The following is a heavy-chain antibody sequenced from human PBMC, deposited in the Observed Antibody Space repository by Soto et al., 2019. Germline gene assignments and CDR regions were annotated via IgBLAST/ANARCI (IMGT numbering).Heavy chain of an antibody. CDR2: IYSGGST. CDR1: GVTVSSNY. V-gene: IGHV3-53*01. J-gene: IGHJ4*02. D-gene: IGHD3-22*01. CDR3: ARDVHYYDSSGLGY. Sequence: PGGSLRLSCAASGVTVSSNYMSWVRQAPGKGLEWVSVIYSGGSTYYADSVKGRFTISRDNSKNTLYLQMNSLRAEDTAVYCCARDVHYYDSSGLGYWGQGTLVTVSS.